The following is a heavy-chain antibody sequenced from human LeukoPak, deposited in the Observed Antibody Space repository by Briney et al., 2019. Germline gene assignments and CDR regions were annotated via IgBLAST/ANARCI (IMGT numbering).Heavy chain of an antibody. D-gene: IGHD3-10*01. CDR3: AKSNGYGLIDI. CDR2: IYYSGST. J-gene: IGHJ3*02. V-gene: IGHV4-38-2*01. CDR1: GFTFDDYG. Sequence: GSLRLSCAASGFTFDDYGMSWVRQGPGKGLEWIGSIYYSGSTYYNPSLKSRVTISVDTSKNQFSLKLNSVTAADTAVYYCAKSNGYGLIDIWGQGTMVTVSS.